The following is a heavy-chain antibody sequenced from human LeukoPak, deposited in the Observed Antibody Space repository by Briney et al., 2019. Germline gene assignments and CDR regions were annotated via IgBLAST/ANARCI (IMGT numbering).Heavy chain of an antibody. CDR3: VKSGTLLREGFNY. J-gene: IGHJ4*02. D-gene: IGHD1-1*01. CDR1: GGSFTDNY. V-gene: IGHV4-34*01. Sequence: SETLSLTCAVYGGSFTDNYWTWIRQPPGKGLEWIGEIKHSGSTNYSPSLQSRVTISVDTPRNQFPLNLHSMTAADTAVYYCVKSGTLLREGFNYWGQGTLVTVSS. CDR2: IKHSGST.